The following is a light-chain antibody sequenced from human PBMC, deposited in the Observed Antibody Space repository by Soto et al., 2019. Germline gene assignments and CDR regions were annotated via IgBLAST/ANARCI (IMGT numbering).Light chain of an antibody. CDR1: SSNVGAYNY. CDR3: SSWTGNNFVV. J-gene: IGLJ2*01. Sequence: QSVLTQPPSASGSPGQSVTISCTGTSSNVGAYNYVSWYQQHPGKAPKLMIYEVTKRPSGVPDRVYGSKSGSTASLTVSGLQAEDEADYYCSSWTGNNFVVFGGGTKLTVL. CDR2: EVT. V-gene: IGLV2-8*01.